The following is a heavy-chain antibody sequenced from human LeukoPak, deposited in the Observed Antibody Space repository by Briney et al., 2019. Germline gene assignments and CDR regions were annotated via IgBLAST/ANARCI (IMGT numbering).Heavy chain of an antibody. CDR2: IKQDGSEK. CDR1: GFTFSSYS. D-gene: IGHD4-23*01. Sequence: GGSLRLSCAASGFTFSSYSMNWVRQAPGKGLEWVANIKQDGSEKYYVDSVKGRFTISRDNAKNSLYLQMNSLRAEDTAVYYCARGSYSYGGNSGGFDIRGQGTMVTVSS. V-gene: IGHV3-7*01. J-gene: IGHJ3*02. CDR3: ARGSYSYGGNSGGFDI.